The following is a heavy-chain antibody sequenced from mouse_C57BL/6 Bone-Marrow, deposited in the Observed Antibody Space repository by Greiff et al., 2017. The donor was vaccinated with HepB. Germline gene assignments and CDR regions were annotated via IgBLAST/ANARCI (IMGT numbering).Heavy chain of an antibody. CDR1: GYTFTSYW. CDR3: ASLITTVVYWYVDV. D-gene: IGHD1-1*01. J-gene: IGHJ1*03. Sequence: VQLQQPGAELVKPGASVKLSCKASGYTFTSYWMHWVKQRPGQGLEWIGMIHPNSGSTNYNEKFKSKATLTVDKSSSTAYMQLSSLTSEDSAVYYCASLITTVVYWYVDVWGTGTTVTVSS. V-gene: IGHV1-64*01. CDR2: IHPNSGST.